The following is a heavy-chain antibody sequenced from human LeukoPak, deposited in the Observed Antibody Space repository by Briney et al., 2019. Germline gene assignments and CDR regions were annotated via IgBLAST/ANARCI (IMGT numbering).Heavy chain of an antibody. CDR3: ATSSWYRLAY. V-gene: IGHV3-72*01. J-gene: IGHJ4*02. Sequence: GGSLRLSCAASGFTFSDSFMSWGRQAPGKGPEWVGRSRNKADSYTAEYAASVKGRFTISRDESKNSLYLQISSLETEDAAVYYCATSSWYRLAYWGQGSLVTVSS. CDR2: SRNKADSYTA. D-gene: IGHD6-13*01. CDR1: GFTFSDSF.